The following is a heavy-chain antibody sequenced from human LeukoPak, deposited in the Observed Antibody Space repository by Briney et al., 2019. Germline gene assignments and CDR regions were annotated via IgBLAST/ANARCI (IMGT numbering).Heavy chain of an antibody. Sequence: GGSLRLSCAASGFTFSSYWMYWVRQAPGKGLVWVSRINTDGSSLNYADSVKGRFTISRDNAKNTLYLQMNSLGAEDTAVYYCVRDKLTGASRLDYWGQGTLLTVSS. CDR2: INTDGSSL. J-gene: IGHJ4*02. CDR3: VRDKLTGASRLDY. CDR1: GFTFSSYW. D-gene: IGHD7-27*01. V-gene: IGHV3-74*01.